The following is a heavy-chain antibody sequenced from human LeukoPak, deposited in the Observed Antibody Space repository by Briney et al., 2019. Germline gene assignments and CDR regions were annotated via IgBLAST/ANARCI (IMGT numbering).Heavy chain of an antibody. J-gene: IGHJ6*03. Sequence: GGSLRPSCAASGFTFSTYAMNWVRQAPGKGLEWVSAISGSGGSTYYADSVKGRFTISRDNSKNTLYLQMNSLRAEDTAVYYCAKYYYYYYMDVWGKGTTVTISS. V-gene: IGHV3-23*01. CDR2: ISGSGGST. CDR1: GFTFSTYA. CDR3: AKYYYYYYMDV.